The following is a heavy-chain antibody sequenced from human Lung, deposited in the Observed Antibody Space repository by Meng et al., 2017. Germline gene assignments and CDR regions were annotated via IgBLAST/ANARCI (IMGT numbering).Heavy chain of an antibody. Sequence: VCLVECRGDVVNPGGSLRLACAAFGFYFSNAWMSWGRQAPGKGLEWVGRIKSNTDGGTAEYAAPVTGRFTISRDDSKSTLYLQLSGLTTDDTGVYYCSWDDRAVSDYWGQGTLVTVSS. V-gene: IGHV3-15*01. D-gene: IGHD3-9*01. J-gene: IGHJ4*02. CDR2: IKSNTDGGTA. CDR3: SWDDRAVSDY. CDR1: GFYFSNAW.